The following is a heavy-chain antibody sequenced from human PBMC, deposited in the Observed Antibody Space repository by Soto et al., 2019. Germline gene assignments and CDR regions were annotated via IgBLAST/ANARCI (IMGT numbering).Heavy chain of an antibody. J-gene: IGHJ4*02. V-gene: IGHV3-33*01. Sequence: PGGSLRLSCAASGFTFSSYGMHWVRQAPGKGLEWVAVIWYDGSSKYYADSVKGRFTISRDNSKNTLYLQMNSLRAEDTAVYYCASLSFSYWGQGTLVTVYS. CDR2: IWYDGSSK. CDR3: ASLSFSY. CDR1: GFTFSSYG.